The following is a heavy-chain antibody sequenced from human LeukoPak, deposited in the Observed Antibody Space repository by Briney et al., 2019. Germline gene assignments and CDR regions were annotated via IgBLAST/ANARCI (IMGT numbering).Heavy chain of an antibody. V-gene: IGHV3-23*01. J-gene: IGHJ4*02. CDR3: AKAVAGLWDY. D-gene: IGHD6-19*01. Sequence: GGSLRLSCAASGFTFSSYAMSWVRQASVKGLEWVSAISGSGGSTYYADSVKGRFTISRDNSKNTLYLQMNSLRAEDTAVYYCAKAVAGLWDYWGQGTLVTVSS. CDR1: GFTFSSYA. CDR2: ISGSGGST.